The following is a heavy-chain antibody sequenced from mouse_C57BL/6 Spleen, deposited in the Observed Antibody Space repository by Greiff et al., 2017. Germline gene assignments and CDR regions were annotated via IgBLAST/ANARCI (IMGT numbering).Heavy chain of an antibody. J-gene: IGHJ3*01. Sequence: EVTVVESGGGLVKPGGSLKLSCAASGFTFSDYGMHWVRQAPEKGLEWVAYISSGSSTIYYADTVKGRFTISRDNAKNTLFLQMTSLRSEDTAMYYRSRAFYLHRWRRGVALGGQGNLVTVSA. D-gene: IGHD1-1*01. CDR1: GFTFSDYG. CDR3: SRAFYLHRWRRGVAL. CDR2: ISSGSSTI. V-gene: IGHV5-17*01.